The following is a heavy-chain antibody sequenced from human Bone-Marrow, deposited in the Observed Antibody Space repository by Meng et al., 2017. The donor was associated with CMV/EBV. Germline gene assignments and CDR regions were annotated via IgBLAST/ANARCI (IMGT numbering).Heavy chain of an antibody. CDR1: GYNLSHYG. CDR2: NSLCNGDT. J-gene: IGHJ5*02. D-gene: IGHD4/OR15-4a*01. Sequence: SCKGAGYNLSHYGIAWVRQGPGQGLEWMGWNSLCNGDTYDIQKLQGRVTMTTDTSTSTAYMELRRLKSDDTAVYYCTRRYYGANYSDLWGQGTLVTVSS. CDR3: TRRYYGANYSDL. V-gene: IGHV1-18*01.